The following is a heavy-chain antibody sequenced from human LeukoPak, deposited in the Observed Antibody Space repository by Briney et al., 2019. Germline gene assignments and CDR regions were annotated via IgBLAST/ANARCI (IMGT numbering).Heavy chain of an antibody. D-gene: IGHD2-2*01. CDR2: ISGSGGST. J-gene: IGHJ4*02. Sequence: PGGSLRLSCAASGFTFSSYAMSWVPQAPGKGLEWVSAISGSGGSTYYADSVKGRFTISRDNSKNTLYLQMNSLGAEDTAVYYCALMGVVVVPAATFDYWGQRTLVTVSS. CDR3: ALMGVVVVPAATFDY. CDR1: GFTFSSYA. V-gene: IGHV3-23*01.